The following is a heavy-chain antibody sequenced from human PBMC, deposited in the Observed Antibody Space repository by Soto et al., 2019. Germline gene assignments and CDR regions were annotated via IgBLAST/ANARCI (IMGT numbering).Heavy chain of an antibody. D-gene: IGHD2-15*01. CDR3: ARKKRGYSDY. V-gene: IGHV1-8*03. Sequence: QVQLVQSGAEVKKPVASVKVSCKASGYTFTRYEINWVRQATGQVLELMGWMNPNSGNTGYAQKFQGRVTSTRNTSISTAYMELRRLRPHATALYYCARKKRGYSDYWVKRPLVTVSA. J-gene: IGHJ4*02. CDR1: GYTFTRYE. CDR2: MNPNSGNT.